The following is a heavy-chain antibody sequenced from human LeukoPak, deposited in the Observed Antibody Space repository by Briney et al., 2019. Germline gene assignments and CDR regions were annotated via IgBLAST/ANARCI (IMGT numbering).Heavy chain of an antibody. D-gene: IGHD1-1*01. CDR2: IFYSGAT. CDR1: GDSMYRSSHY. CDR3: ARRHDSLRAGHAT. J-gene: IGHJ4*02. V-gene: IGHV4-39*01. Sequence: SETLSLTCNVSGDSMYRSSHYWGWIRQPPGEGIEWIGCIFYSGATYYNPSRRSRITISVYTSKNQFFLKLNSVSAADTAIYFCARRHDSLRAGHATWGQGTLVTVSS.